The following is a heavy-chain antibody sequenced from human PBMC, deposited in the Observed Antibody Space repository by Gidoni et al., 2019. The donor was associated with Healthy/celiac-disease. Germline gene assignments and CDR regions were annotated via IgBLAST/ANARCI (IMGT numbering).Heavy chain of an antibody. J-gene: IGHJ4*02. D-gene: IGHD4-17*01. CDR1: GYTFTSSY. CDR3: ASEGPYGRLDY. CDR2: INPSGGST. V-gene: IGHV1-46*01. Sequence: QVQLVPSGAEVKKPGASVKVSCKASGYTFTSSYMHWVRQAPGQGLEWMGIINPSGGSTSYAQKFQGRVTMTRDTSTSTVYMELSSLRSEDTAVYYCASEGPYGRLDYWGQGTLVTVSS.